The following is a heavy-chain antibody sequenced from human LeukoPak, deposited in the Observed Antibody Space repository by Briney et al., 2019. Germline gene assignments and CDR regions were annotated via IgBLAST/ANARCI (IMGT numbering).Heavy chain of an antibody. CDR2: IPGSGDST. J-gene: IGHJ3*02. D-gene: IGHD6-19*01. CDR1: GFTFSSYA. CDR3: AKDMLRGSSLLYTDAFDI. Sequence: GGSLRLSCAASGFTFSSYAMYWVRQAPGRGLEWVSAIPGSGDSTYYADSVKGRFAISRDNAKNSLYLQMNSLRAEDTALYYCAKDMLRGSSLLYTDAFDIWGQGTMVTVSS. V-gene: IGHV3-23*01.